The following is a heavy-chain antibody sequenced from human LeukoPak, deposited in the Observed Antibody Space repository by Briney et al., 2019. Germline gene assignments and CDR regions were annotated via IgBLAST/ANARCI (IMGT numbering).Heavy chain of an antibody. D-gene: IGHD2-2*02. J-gene: IGHJ6*02. CDR2: LYSGGRT. CDR3: ASLYSYGMDV. Sequence: GGSLRLSCAASGFTVSSNYMSWVRQAPGKGLEWVSVLYSGGRTYYADSVKGRFTISRDNSKNTLYLQMNSLRAEDTAVYYCASLYSYGMDVWGQGTTVTVSS. CDR1: GFTVSSNY. V-gene: IGHV3-53*01.